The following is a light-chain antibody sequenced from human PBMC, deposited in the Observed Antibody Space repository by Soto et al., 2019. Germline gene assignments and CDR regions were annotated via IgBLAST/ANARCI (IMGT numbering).Light chain of an antibody. Sequence: EILTTQSPATLSVSPGETATLSCRASQSVSTKLAWYQQKPGQAPRLLINGASTRATGIPDRFSGGGSGTDFTLTISSLEPEDFAVYYCQQRSKWPITFGQGTRLEI. J-gene: IGKJ5*01. CDR3: QQRSKWPIT. V-gene: IGKV3-11*01. CDR2: GAS. CDR1: QSVSTK.